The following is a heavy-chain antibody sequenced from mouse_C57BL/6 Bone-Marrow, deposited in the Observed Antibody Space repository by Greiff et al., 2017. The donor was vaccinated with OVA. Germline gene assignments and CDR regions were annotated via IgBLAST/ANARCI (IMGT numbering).Heavy chain of an antibody. V-gene: IGHV1-7*01. CDR3: ARTLRAGYYAMDY. D-gene: IGHD1-1*01. J-gene: IGHJ4*01. CDR2: INPSSGYT. CDR1: GYTFTSYW. Sequence: QVQLKESGAELAKPGASVKLSCKASGYTFTSYWMHWVKQRPGQGLEWIGYINPSSGYTKYNQKFKDKATLTADKSSSTAYMQLSSLTYEDSAVYYCARTLRAGYYAMDYWGQGTSVTVSS.